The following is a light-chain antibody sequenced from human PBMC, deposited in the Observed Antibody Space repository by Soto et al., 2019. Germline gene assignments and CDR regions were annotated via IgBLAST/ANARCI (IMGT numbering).Light chain of an antibody. Sequence: DLHVTQYPSSLSASVGDRFTITCLASRTIVSYLNWYQHKPGKPPKLLIYSASTLQSGVPSRFIGSGSGTDFSLTITSLQPEDFATYYCQQSYSFPRTFGRGTKVDIK. V-gene: IGKV1-39*01. CDR3: QQSYSFPRT. J-gene: IGKJ1*01. CDR2: SAS. CDR1: RTIVSY.